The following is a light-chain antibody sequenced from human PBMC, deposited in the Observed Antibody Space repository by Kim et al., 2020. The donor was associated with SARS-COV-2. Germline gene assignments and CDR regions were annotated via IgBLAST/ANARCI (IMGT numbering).Light chain of an antibody. J-gene: IGKJ4*01. CDR2: GAS. V-gene: IGKV3-15*01. Sequence: SPGERATLSCRAGQSVSSNLAWYQQKPGQAPRLLIYGASTRATGIPARFSGSGSGTDFTLTISSLQSEDFAGYYCQQYNNWPPITFGGGTKVDIK. CDR1: QSVSSN. CDR3: QQYNNWPPIT.